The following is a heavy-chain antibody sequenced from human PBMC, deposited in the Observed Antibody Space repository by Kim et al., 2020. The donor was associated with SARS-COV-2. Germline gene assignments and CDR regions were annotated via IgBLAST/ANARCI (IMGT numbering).Heavy chain of an antibody. V-gene: IGHV4-34*01. CDR3: ASEGGGMDV. J-gene: IGHJ6*02. CDR1: GGSFSGYY. Sequence: SETLSLTCAVYGGSFSGYYWSWIRQPPGKGLEWIGEINHSGSTNYNPSLKSRVTISVDTSKNQFSLKLSSVTAADTAVYYCASEGGGMDVWGQGTTVTVSS. CDR2: INHSGST. D-gene: IGHD3-16*01.